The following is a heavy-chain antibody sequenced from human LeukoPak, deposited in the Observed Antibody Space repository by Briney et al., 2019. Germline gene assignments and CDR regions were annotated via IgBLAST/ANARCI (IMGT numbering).Heavy chain of an antibody. CDR1: GYTFTNYY. V-gene: IGHV1-46*01. Sequence: ASVKVSCKASGYTFTNYYIHWVRQAPGQGLEWMGIINPSAGSTSYPQKFQGWVNMTRDTSTSTVYMELSRLRSEDTAVYYCARSISMIVVVRSRLDGLHIWGQGTMVTVSS. CDR2: INPSAGST. J-gene: IGHJ3*02. CDR3: ARSISMIVVVRSRLDGLHI. D-gene: IGHD3-22*01.